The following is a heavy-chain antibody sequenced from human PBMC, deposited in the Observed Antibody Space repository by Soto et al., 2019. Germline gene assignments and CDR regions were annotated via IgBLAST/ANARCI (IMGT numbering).Heavy chain of an antibody. Sequence: QVQLVQSGAEVKKPGASVKVSCKASGYTFTSYGISWVRQAPGQGLEWMGWISAYNGNTNYAQKLQGRVTMTTDTSTSTAYMELRSLRSDDTAVYYCASEKRRGYSYGYVHWFDPWGQGTLVTVSS. CDR2: ISAYNGNT. CDR1: GYTFTSYG. V-gene: IGHV1-18*04. CDR3: ASEKRRGYSYGYVHWFDP. D-gene: IGHD5-18*01. J-gene: IGHJ5*02.